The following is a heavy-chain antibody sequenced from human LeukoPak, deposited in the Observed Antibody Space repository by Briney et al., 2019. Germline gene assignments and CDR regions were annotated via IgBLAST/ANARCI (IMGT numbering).Heavy chain of an antibody. V-gene: IGHV1-2*02. CDR3: ARDHSDGYRVGATVDY. Sequence: ASVKVSCKASGYTFTGYYMHWVRQAPGQGLEWMGWINPNSGGTNYAQKFQGRVTMTRDTSISTAYMELSRLRSDVTAAYYCARDHSDGYRVGATVDYWGQGTLVTVSS. CDR1: GYTFTGYY. J-gene: IGHJ4*02. D-gene: IGHD1-26*01. CDR2: INPNSGGT.